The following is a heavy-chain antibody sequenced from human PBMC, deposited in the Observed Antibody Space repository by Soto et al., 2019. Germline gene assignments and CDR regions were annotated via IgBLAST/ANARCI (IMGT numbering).Heavy chain of an antibody. V-gene: IGHV1-69*01. CDR1: GGTFSSYA. Sequence: QVQLVQSGAEVKKPGSSVKVPCKASGGTFSSYAISWVRQAPGQGLEWMGGIIPIFGTANYAQKFQGRVTITADESTSTAYMELSSLRSEDTAVYYCASVGVVPAEYGMDVWGQGTTVTVSS. J-gene: IGHJ6*02. D-gene: IGHD2-2*01. CDR2: IIPIFGTA. CDR3: ASVGVVPAEYGMDV.